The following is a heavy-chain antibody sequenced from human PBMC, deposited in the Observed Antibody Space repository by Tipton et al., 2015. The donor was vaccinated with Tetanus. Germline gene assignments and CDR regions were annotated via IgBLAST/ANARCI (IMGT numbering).Heavy chain of an antibody. Sequence: TLSLTCTVSGGSVSSGSYYWSWVRQPQGKGLEYIGYILYGKTIHYNPSLKSRLSMSADPAKNQFSLRLTSVTAADTAVYYCARIHDYWSGYFDFWGQGTPVTVSP. J-gene: IGHJ4*02. CDR3: ARIHDYWSGYFDF. D-gene: IGHD3-3*01. V-gene: IGHV4-61*01. CDR2: ILYGKTI. CDR1: GGSVSSGSYY.